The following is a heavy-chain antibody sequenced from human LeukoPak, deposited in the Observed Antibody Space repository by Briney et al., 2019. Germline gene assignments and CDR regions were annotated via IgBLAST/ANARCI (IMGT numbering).Heavy chain of an antibody. CDR1: GGSFSGYY. Sequence: SETLSLTCAVYGGSFSGYYWSWIRQPPGKGLEWIGEINHSGSTNYNPSLKSRVTISVDTSKNQFSLKLSSVTAADTAVYYCARRAHRRDGYNRGGEDYWGQGTLVTVSS. J-gene: IGHJ4*02. CDR2: INHSGST. V-gene: IGHV4-34*01. CDR3: ARRAHRRDGYNRGGEDY. D-gene: IGHD5-24*01.